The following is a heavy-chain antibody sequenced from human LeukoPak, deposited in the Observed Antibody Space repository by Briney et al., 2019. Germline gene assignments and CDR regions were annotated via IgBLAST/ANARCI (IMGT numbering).Heavy chain of an antibody. Sequence: GGSLRLSCEVSGFTFNTYGMSWVRQGPGEGLEWVSAISASGTSTYNADSVKGRFTISRDNSKNTLYLQMNSLRSEDTAVYYCARLYYDSSGYYPTIDYWGQGTLVTVSS. CDR3: ARLYYDSSGYYPTIDY. J-gene: IGHJ4*02. V-gene: IGHV3-23*01. D-gene: IGHD3-22*01. CDR1: GFTFNTYG. CDR2: ISASGTST.